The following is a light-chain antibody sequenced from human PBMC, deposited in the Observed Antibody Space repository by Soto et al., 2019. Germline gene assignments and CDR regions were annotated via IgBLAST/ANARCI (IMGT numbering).Light chain of an antibody. V-gene: IGLV6-57*04. Sequence: NFMLTQPHSVSESPGKTVTISCTRSSGSIASNYVQWYQQRPGSAPTTVIYEDNQRPSGVPDRFSGSIDSSSNSASLTISGLKTEDEADYYCQSYDNSTLVVFGGGTKLTVL. CDR1: SGSIASNY. J-gene: IGLJ2*01. CDR2: EDN. CDR3: QSYDNSTLVV.